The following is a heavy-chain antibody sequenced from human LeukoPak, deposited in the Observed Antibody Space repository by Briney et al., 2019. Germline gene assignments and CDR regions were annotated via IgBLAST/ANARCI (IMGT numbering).Heavy chain of an antibody. Sequence: SETLSLTCTVSGGSISSSSYYWGWIRQPPGKGLEWIGYIYTSGSTNYNPSLKSRVTISVDTSKNQFSLKLSSVTAADTAVYYCARHSKPSTNQLLFLWWFDPWGQGTLVTVSS. V-gene: IGHV4-61*05. CDR3: ARHSKPSTNQLLFLWWFDP. CDR1: GGSISSSSYY. CDR2: IYTSGST. D-gene: IGHD2-2*01. J-gene: IGHJ5*02.